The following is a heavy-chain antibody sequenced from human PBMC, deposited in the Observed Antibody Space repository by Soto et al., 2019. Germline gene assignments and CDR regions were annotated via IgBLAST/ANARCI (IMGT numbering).Heavy chain of an antibody. CDR3: ASLEVEYSSSSFLYPTHYFDY. CDR2: IYYSGST. Sequence: SETLSLTCTVSGGSISSSSYYWGWIRQPPGKGLEWIGSIYYSGSTYYNPSLKSRVTISVDTSKNQFSLKLSSVTAADTAVYYCASLEVEYSSSSFLYPTHYFDYWGQGTLVTVSS. J-gene: IGHJ4*02. D-gene: IGHD6-6*01. V-gene: IGHV4-39*01. CDR1: GGSISSSSYY.